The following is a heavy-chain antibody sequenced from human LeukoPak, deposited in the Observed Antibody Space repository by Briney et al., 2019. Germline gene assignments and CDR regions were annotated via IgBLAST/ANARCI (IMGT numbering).Heavy chain of an antibody. CDR2: ISGSGGTT. CDR3: AKLPLSGVRNPTRFDY. J-gene: IGHJ4*02. Sequence: PGGSLRLSCAASGFTFSNYYMSWVRQAPGKGLEWVSAISGSGGTTYYADSVKGRFTISRDNSKNTLFLQMNSLRAEDTAVYYCAKLPLSGVRNPTRFDYWGQGTLVTVSS. D-gene: IGHD2-8*02. V-gene: IGHV3-23*01. CDR1: GFTFSNYY.